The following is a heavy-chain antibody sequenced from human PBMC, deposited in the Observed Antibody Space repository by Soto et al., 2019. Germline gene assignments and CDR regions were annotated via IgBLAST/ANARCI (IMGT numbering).Heavy chain of an antibody. Sequence: GGSLRLSCTASGFNFSNSGIQWVRQTPGKGLEWVALISFDGDKYYVDSVKGRFTISRDNPTNTVYLQMNRLRPEDTGVYYCARDYARGWCQFWGQGTLVTVSS. CDR2: ISFDGDK. V-gene: IGHV3-30*03. CDR1: GFNFSNSG. D-gene: IGHD2-8*02. J-gene: IGHJ4*02. CDR3: ARDYARGWCQF.